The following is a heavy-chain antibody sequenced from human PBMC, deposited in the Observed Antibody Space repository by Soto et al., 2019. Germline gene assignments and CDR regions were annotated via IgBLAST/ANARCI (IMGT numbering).Heavy chain of an antibody. V-gene: IGHV6-1*01. CDR1: GDSVSSNSAA. Sequence: SQTLSLTCALSGDSVSSNSAAWNWIRQSPSRGLEWLGRTYYRSKWYNDYAVSVKSRITINPDTSKNQFSLQLNSVTPEDTAVYYCAREAPGGYYDFWSGYYTGWFDPWGQGTLVTVSS. CDR3: AREAPGGYYDFWSGYYTGWFDP. D-gene: IGHD3-3*01. J-gene: IGHJ5*02. CDR2: TYYRSKWYN.